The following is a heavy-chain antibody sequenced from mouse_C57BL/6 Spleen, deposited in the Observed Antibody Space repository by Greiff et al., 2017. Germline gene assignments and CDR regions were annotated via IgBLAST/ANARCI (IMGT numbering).Heavy chain of an antibody. CDR3: ARNYGSSYDY. D-gene: IGHD1-1*01. CDR1: GYAFSSSW. Sequence: QVQLQQSGPELVKPGASVKISCKASGYAFSSSWMNWVKQRPGKGLEWIGRIYPGDGDTNYNGKFKGKATLTADKSSSTAYMQLSSLTSDDSAVYFCARNYGSSYDYWGQGTTLTVSS. CDR2: IYPGDGDT. V-gene: IGHV1-82*01. J-gene: IGHJ2*01.